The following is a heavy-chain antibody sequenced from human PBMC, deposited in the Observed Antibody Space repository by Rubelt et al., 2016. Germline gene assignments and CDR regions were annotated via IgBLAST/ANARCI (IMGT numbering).Heavy chain of an antibody. CDR2: IYYSGST. V-gene: IGHV4-59*08. Sequence: QVQLQESGPGLVKPSETLSLTCTVSGGSISSYYWTWIRQPPGQGLEWIGYIYYSGSTTYSPSLKSQVTISVDTSRNKFPLKLGSVTAADTAVYYCARHGAGSSPVKIWGQGTMVTVSS. CDR1: GGSISSYY. CDR3: ARHGAGSSPVKI. J-gene: IGHJ3*02. D-gene: IGHD3-10*01.